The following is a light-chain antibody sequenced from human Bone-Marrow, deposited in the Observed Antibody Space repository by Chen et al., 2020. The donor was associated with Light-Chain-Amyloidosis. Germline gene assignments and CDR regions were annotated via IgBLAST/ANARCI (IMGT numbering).Light chain of an antibody. CDR3: QQYGTSPLT. J-gene: IGKJ4*01. CDR1: QTISSNY. V-gene: IGKV3-20*01. CDR2: GSS. Sequence: EIVLTQSPGTLSLSPGEGANLSCRASQTISSNYLTWYQQKFGQAPRLLIYGSSSRATGIPDRFNGSGSGTDFTLTINRLEPEDFAMYYCQQYGTSPLTFGAGTKVEIK.